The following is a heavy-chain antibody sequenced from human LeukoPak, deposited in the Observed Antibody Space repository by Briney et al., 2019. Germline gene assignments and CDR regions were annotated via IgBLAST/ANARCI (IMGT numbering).Heavy chain of an antibody. V-gene: IGHV3-9*01. CDR3: AKQVSRGFFDY. CDR2: ISWNSGSI. Sequence: GRSLRLSCAASGFTFDDYAMHWVRQAPGKGLEWVSGISWNSGSIGYADSVKGRFTISRDNAKNSLYLQMNSLRAEDTAVYYCAKQVSRGFFDYWAREPWSPSPQ. CDR1: GFTFDDYA. J-gene: IGHJ4*02. D-gene: IGHD2-8*01.